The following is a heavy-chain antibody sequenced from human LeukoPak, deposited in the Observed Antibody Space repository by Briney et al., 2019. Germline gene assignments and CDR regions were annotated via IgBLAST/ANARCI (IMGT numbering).Heavy chain of an antibody. D-gene: IGHD1-20*01. CDR3: ASWGSHYNSNDATHY. CDR1: GFTYSDYY. CDR2: ISSSSSYT. Sequence: GGSLRLSCAASGFTYSDYYMRWLRQAPGKGLEWVSYISSSSSYTNYADYVKGRFTISRDNAENSLYLQMNSLRAEDTAVYYCASWGSHYNSNDATHYWGQGALVTVSS. V-gene: IGHV3-11*06. J-gene: IGHJ4*02.